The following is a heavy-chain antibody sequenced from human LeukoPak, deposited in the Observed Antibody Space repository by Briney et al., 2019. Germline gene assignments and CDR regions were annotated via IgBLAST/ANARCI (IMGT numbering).Heavy chain of an antibody. V-gene: IGHV4-61*02. D-gene: IGHD6-13*01. Sequence: PSQTLSLTCTVSGGSISSGSYYWSWIRQPAGKGLEWIGRIYTSGSTSYNPSLKSRVTISLDTSQNQFSLKLSSLTAADTAVYYCARGVVAAAGRTFDFWGQGTLVTVSS. CDR3: ARGVVAAAGRTFDF. CDR2: IYTSGST. CDR1: GGSISSGSYY. J-gene: IGHJ4*02.